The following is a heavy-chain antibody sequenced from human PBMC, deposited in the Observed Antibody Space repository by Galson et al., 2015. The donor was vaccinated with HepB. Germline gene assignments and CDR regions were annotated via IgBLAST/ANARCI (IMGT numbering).Heavy chain of an antibody. Sequence: SLRLSCAASAFTGSSNYMSWVRQAPGKGLEWVSVIYSGGSTYYADSVKGRFTISRDNSKNTMFLQMNSLRAEDTAVYYCGSSEGHDSSGYHIPLGHWGQGTLVTVSS. CDR2: IYSGGST. V-gene: IGHV3-66*01. CDR3: GSSEGHDSSGYHIPLGH. CDR1: AFTGSSNY. J-gene: IGHJ4*02. D-gene: IGHD3-22*01.